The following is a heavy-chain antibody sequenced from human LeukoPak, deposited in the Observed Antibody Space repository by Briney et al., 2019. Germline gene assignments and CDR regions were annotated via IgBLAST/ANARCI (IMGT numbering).Heavy chain of an antibody. Sequence: SVKVSCKASGGTFSSYAISWVRQAPGQGLEWMGGIIPIFGTANYAQKFQGRVTITADESTSTAYMELSSLRSEDTAVYYCARARLQYGSSGYYTRGFDYWGQGTLVTVSS. V-gene: IGHV1-69*13. CDR3: ARARLQYGSSGYYTRGFDY. D-gene: IGHD3-22*01. CDR2: IIPIFGTA. J-gene: IGHJ4*02. CDR1: GGTFSSYA.